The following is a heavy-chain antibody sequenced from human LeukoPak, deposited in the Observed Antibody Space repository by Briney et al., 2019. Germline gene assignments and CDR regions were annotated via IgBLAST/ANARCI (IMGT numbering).Heavy chain of an antibody. CDR3: ARDRVPVAVSGTGFDY. J-gene: IGHJ4*02. D-gene: IGHD6-19*01. CDR1: GVSFSSHA. CDR2: ISYDGGNE. Sequence: PGRSLRLSCTASGVSFSSHAMHWVRQAPGKGLEWVAVISYDGGNEYYAGSVKGRFTVSRNNSMNTLYVQINSLRAEDTAVYYCARDRVPVAVSGTGFDYWGQGTLVTVSS. V-gene: IGHV3-30*04.